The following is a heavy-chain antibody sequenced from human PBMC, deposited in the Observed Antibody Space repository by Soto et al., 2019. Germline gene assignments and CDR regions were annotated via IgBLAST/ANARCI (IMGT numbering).Heavy chain of an antibody. V-gene: IGHV4-61*08. J-gene: IGHJ4*02. CDR1: GGSVSSAGYY. D-gene: IGHD6-13*01. CDR3: ARGGTRGSSFY. Sequence: SETLSLTCTVSGGSVSSAGYYWSWIRQPPGKGLEWIGYLYHDGSTKYNPSLNSRVIISADTSKNQFSLNLSSLTAVDTAVYYCARGGTRGSSFYWGQGTRVTVSS. CDR2: LYHDGST.